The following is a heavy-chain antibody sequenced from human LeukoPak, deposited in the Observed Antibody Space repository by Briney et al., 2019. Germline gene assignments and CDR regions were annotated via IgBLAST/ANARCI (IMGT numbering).Heavy chain of an antibody. D-gene: IGHD3-3*01. Sequence: GGSLRLSCAASGFTFSSYWMHWVRQAPGKGLVWVSRINSDGSSTSYADSVKGRFTISRDNAKNTLYLQMNSLSAEDTAVYYCARGPAYYDFWSGYYTVSGAFDIWGQGTMVTVSS. V-gene: IGHV3-74*01. CDR1: GFTFSSYW. CDR2: INSDGSST. J-gene: IGHJ3*02. CDR3: ARGPAYYDFWSGYYTVSGAFDI.